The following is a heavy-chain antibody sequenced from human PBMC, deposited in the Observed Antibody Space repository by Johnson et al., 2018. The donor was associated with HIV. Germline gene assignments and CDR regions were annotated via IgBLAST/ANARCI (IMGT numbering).Heavy chain of an antibody. V-gene: IGHV3-13*01. CDR3: ARRSSSWDAFDI. CDR2: IGTAGAT. J-gene: IGHJ3*02. D-gene: IGHD6-13*01. CDR1: GFSFSNYD. Sequence: VKLVESGGGLVQPGGSLRLSCAASGFSFSNYDMHWVRQVTGYGLEWVSGIGTAGATYYRGSVTGRFTISRENAKNSLYLQMNSLRAGDTAVYYCARRSSSWDAFDIWGQGTMVTVSS.